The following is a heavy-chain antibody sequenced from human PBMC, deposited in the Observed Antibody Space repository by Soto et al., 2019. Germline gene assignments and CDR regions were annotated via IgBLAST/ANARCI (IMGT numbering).Heavy chain of an antibody. CDR1: GGSFSGYY. J-gene: IGHJ6*02. D-gene: IGHD3-10*01. CDR2: INHSGST. Sequence: QVQLQQWGAGLLKPSETLSLTCAVYGGSFSGYYWSWIRQPPGKGLEWIGEINHSGSTNYNPSLKSRVTISVDTSKNQFSLKLSSVTAADTAVYYRARHRGREVWFGESPGYYYYGMDVWGQGTTVTVSS. V-gene: IGHV4-34*01. CDR3: ARHRGREVWFGESPGYYYYGMDV.